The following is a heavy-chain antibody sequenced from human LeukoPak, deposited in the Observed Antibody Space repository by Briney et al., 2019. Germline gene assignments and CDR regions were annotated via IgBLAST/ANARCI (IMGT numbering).Heavy chain of an antibody. Sequence: GSPRPSRVAPGITLKHQNMNRVPQAPREGLEGGSTLRFTGSYIYYADSVKGRFTISRDDAKNLLSLQMISLRAEDTAVYYCTRAGPRRDGYNSDYWGQGTLVTVSS. V-gene: IGHV3-21*01. CDR3: TRAGPRRDGYNSDY. CDR1: GITLKHQN. J-gene: IGHJ4*02. CDR2: LRFTGSYI. D-gene: IGHD5-24*01.